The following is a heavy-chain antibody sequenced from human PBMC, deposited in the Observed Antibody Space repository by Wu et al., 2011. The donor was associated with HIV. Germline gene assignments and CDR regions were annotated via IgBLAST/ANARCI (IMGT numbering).Heavy chain of an antibody. Sequence: QVQLVQSGAEVKKPGASVKVSCKASGYTFTGYYMHWVRQAPGQGLEWMGWINPNSGGTNYAQKFQGRVTMTRDTSISTAYMEMRRLRSDDTAVYYCARGGRYGGNGGALRYFDLWAVAPWSLSPQ. CDR3: ARGGRYGGNGGALRYFDL. CDR2: INPNSGGT. CDR1: GYTFTGYY. J-gene: IGHJ2*01. V-gene: IGHV1-2*02. D-gene: IGHD4-23*01.